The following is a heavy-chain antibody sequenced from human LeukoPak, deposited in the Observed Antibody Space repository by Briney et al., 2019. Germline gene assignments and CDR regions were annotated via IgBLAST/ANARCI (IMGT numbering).Heavy chain of an antibody. J-gene: IGHJ4*02. Sequence: PGGSLRLSCAASGLTFSSYWMHWVRQAPGKGLVWVSRINTDGRSTSYADSVKGRFTISRDNAKNTLYLQMNSLRAEDTAVYYCARAGYQTGGVPLDYWGQGTLVTVSS. CDR1: GLTFSSYW. CDR3: ARAGYQTGGVPLDY. D-gene: IGHD2-2*01. V-gene: IGHV3-74*01. CDR2: INTDGRST.